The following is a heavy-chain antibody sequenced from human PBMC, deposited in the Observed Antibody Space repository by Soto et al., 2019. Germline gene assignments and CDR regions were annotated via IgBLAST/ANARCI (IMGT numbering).Heavy chain of an antibody. Sequence: SQTLSLTCAISGDSVSSNSAAWNWIRQSPSRGLEWLGRTYYRSKWYNDYAVSVKSRITINPDTSKNQFPLQLNSVTPEDTAVYYCARDIYDFWSGYFNWFDPWGQGTLVTVSS. V-gene: IGHV6-1*01. CDR1: GDSVSSNSAA. D-gene: IGHD3-3*01. CDR3: ARDIYDFWSGYFNWFDP. J-gene: IGHJ5*02. CDR2: TYYRSKWYN.